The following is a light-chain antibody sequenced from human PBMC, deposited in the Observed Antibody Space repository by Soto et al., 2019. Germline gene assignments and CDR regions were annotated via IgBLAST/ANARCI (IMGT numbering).Light chain of an antibody. CDR2: GIS. CDR3: QQHGQWPIT. V-gene: IGKV3-20*01. CDR1: QSVNSNY. Sequence: EIVLPQSPGTLSLSPGDSSTLSCRARQSVNSNYLAWYQQKPGQAPRLLIYGISKRATDIPDRFSGSGSGTEFTLTISSLQPEDFATYYCQQHGQWPITFGQGTRLEI. J-gene: IGKJ5*01.